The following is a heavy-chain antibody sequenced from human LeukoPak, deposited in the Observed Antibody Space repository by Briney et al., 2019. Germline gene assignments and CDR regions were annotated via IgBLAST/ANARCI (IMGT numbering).Heavy chain of an antibody. D-gene: IGHD3-22*01. V-gene: IGHV4-38-2*02. J-gene: IGHJ4*02. CDR2: IYRSGST. CDR3: ARTPIYYFDNSGYYN. Sequence: PSETLSLTCTVSSYSINSGYYWGWIRQPPGKGLEWIGNIYRSGSTYYNPSLESRVTISIDMSKNQFSLKLTSVTAADTVVYYCARTPIYYFDNSGYYNWGQGTLVTVSS. CDR1: SYSINSGYY.